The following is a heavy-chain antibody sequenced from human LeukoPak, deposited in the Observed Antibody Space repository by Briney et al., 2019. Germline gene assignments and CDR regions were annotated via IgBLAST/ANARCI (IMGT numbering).Heavy chain of an antibody. CDR3: VRERGLRTFDY. D-gene: IGHD5/OR15-5a*01. Sequence: GGSLRLSCAASGFTFSSYGMHWVRQAPGKGLEWVAVIWNDGSNTYYADSVKGRFTISRDNSKNTLYLQLNSLRAEDTAVYYCVRERGLRTFDYWGQGTLVTVSS. V-gene: IGHV3-33*01. CDR1: GFTFSSYG. CDR2: IWNDGSNT. J-gene: IGHJ4*02.